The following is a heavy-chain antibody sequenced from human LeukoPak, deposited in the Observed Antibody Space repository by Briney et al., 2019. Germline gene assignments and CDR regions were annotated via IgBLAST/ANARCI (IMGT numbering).Heavy chain of an antibody. D-gene: IGHD2-8*01. J-gene: IGHJ4*02. CDR3: TRDDGLVF. Sequence: GGSLRLSCAASGFTFSDHYMDWVRQAPGKGLEWIGRTRNKANGYTTEYAAFVRGRFTISRDDSKNSLYLQMNGLKTEDTAVYYCTRDDGLVFWGQGTLVTVSS. V-gene: IGHV3-72*01. CDR1: GFTFSDHY. CDR2: TRNKANGYTT.